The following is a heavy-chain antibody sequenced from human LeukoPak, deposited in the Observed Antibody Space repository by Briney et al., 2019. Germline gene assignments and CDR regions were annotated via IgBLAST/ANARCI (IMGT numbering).Heavy chain of an antibody. CDR1: GFTFSSYE. CDR3: AKDRRSGVRYYYMDV. J-gene: IGHJ6*03. D-gene: IGHD1-14*01. Sequence: GGSLRLSCAASGFTFSSYEMNWVRQAPGKGLEWVSAISGSGGSTYYADSVKGRFTISRDNSKNTLYLQMNSLRAEDTAVYYCAKDRRSGVRYYYMDVWGKGTTVTVSS. CDR2: ISGSGGST. V-gene: IGHV3-23*01.